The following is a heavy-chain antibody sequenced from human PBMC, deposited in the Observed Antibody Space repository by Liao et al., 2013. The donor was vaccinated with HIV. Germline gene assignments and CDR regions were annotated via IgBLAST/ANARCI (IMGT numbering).Heavy chain of an antibody. V-gene: IGHV4-39*07. CDR2: IYSSGNT. D-gene: IGHD1-1*01. J-gene: IGHJ4*02. Sequence: QLQLQESGPGLVKPSETLSLTCTVSGGSISSSRYYWGWIRQPPGKGLEWIGTIYSSGNTYYNPSLKSRVTISIDTSKNQFSLKVSSMTAADTAIYYCARGLDDYWGQGTLVTVSS. CDR3: ARGLDDY. CDR1: GGSISSSRYY.